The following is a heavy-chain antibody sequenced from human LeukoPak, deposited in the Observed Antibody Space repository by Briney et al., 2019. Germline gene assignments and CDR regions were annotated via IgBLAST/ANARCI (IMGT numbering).Heavy chain of an antibody. V-gene: IGHV3-23*01. Sequence: QPGGSLRLSCAASGFTFNYYAMSWVRLAPGKGPEWVSSISGSGSSTYYADSVKGRVTISRDNSRSTLFLQMNSLSAEDTAVYYCAKGADHIVVVTDMGYFGYWGQGTLVAVSS. CDR3: AKGADHIVVVTDMGYFGY. D-gene: IGHD2-21*02. CDR1: GFTFNYYA. CDR2: ISGSGSST. J-gene: IGHJ4*02.